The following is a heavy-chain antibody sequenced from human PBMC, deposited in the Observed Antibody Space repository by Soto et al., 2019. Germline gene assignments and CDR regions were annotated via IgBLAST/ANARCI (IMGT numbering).Heavy chain of an antibody. CDR2: IHPNSGGT. Sequence: QEELVQSGAEVKKPGASVKVSCKTPGYSFSDFGMHWVRQAPGQGPEWMGWIHPNSGGTGYADKFQGRVTMTRDTSISTVYMELNRLTSDDTAVYYCARETHGDGKWLDPWGQGTLVTVSS. CDR1: GYSFSDFG. V-gene: IGHV1-2*02. D-gene: IGHD4-17*01. CDR3: ARETHGDGKWLDP. J-gene: IGHJ5*02.